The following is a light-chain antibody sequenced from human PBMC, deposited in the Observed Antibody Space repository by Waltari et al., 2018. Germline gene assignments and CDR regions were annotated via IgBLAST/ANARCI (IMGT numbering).Light chain of an antibody. CDR2: DAS. J-gene: IGKJ5*01. V-gene: IGKV3-11*01. CDR1: QSVATH. Sequence: DIVLTQSPATLSLSPGERATLSCRASQSVATHLAWYQQKPGQAPRLLIYDASTRATGIPARFSGSGSGTDFSLTISTLEPEDFAIYYCHQRSAWYTFGQGTRLEIK. CDR3: HQRSAWYT.